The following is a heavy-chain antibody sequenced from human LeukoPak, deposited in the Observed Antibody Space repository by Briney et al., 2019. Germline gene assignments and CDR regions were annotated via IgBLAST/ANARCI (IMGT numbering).Heavy chain of an antibody. CDR3: ARGIVVRGVISRGLDY. J-gene: IGHJ4*02. Sequence: SETLSLTCTVSGGSISSSSYYWGWIRQPPGKGLEWIGSIYYSGSTYYNPSLKSRVTISVDTSKNQFSLKLSSVTAADTAVYYCARGIVVRGVISRGLDYWGQGTLVTVSS. V-gene: IGHV4-39*07. D-gene: IGHD3-10*01. CDR1: GGSISSSSYY. CDR2: IYYSGST.